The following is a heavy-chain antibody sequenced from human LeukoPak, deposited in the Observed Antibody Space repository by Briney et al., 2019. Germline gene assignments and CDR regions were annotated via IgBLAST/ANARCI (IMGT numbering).Heavy chain of an antibody. CDR3: ARGKTRTSIAPLRSRLEYYFDC. CDR2: IDHSGST. Sequence: SETLSLTCAVYGGSFSGYYWSWIRPPPGKGLEWIGEIDHSGSTNYNPSLKSRVTISVDTSKNQFSLKLSSVTAADTAVYYCARGKTRTSIAPLRSRLEYYFDCWGQGSLVTVSS. D-gene: IGHD6-6*01. V-gene: IGHV4-34*01. CDR1: GGSFSGYY. J-gene: IGHJ4*02.